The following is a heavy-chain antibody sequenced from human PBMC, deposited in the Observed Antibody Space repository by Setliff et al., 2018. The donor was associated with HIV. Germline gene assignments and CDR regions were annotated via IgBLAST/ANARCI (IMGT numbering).Heavy chain of an antibody. CDR1: GGSISSHY. CDR3: ARAPPGIQNDAFDV. Sequence: SETLSLTCTVSGGSISSHYWSWIRQPPGKGLEWIGSIYYSGSTNYNPSLKSRVTISVDTSKNQFSLKLSSVTAADTAIYYCARAPPGIQNDAFDVWGQGTMVTVSS. J-gene: IGHJ3*01. CDR2: IYYSGST. V-gene: IGHV4-59*11.